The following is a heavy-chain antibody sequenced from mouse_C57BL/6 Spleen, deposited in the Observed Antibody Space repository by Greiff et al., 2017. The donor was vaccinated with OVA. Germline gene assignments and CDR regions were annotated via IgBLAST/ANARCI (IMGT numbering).Heavy chain of an antibody. J-gene: IGHJ4*01. V-gene: IGHV14-2*01. CDR1: GFTITDYY. CDR3: ARCTVVEDYAMDY. D-gene: IGHD1-1*01. Sequence: EVQLQQPGAELVKPGASVKLSCTASGFTITDYYMHWVKQRTEQGLEWIGRIDPEDGATKYAPKFQGKATITADTSSNTAYLQLSSLTSEDTAVYYGARCTVVEDYAMDYWGQGTSVTVSS. CDR2: IDPEDGAT.